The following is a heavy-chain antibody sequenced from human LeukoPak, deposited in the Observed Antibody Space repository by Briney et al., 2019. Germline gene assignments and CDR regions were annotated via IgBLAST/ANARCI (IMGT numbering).Heavy chain of an antibody. CDR1: GFTFSSYE. J-gene: IGHJ6*02. Sequence: GSLKLSCAASGFTFSSYEMNLVRQAPGKGLEWVSYISSSGSTIYYADSVKGRFTISRDNAKNSLYLQMNSLRAEDTAVYYCARVREDSGLWDYYYYGMDVWGQGTTVTVSS. CDR3: ARVREDSGLWDYYYYGMDV. D-gene: IGHD5-12*01. V-gene: IGHV3-48*03. CDR2: ISSSGSTI.